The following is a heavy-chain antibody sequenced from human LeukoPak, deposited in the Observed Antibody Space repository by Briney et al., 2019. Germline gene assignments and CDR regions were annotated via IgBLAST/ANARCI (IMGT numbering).Heavy chain of an antibody. CDR2: ISSSSSYI. J-gene: IGHJ4*02. CDR1: GFTFSSYS. V-gene: IGHV3-21*01. D-gene: IGHD6-13*01. CDR3: ARSSTAAAVPYFDY. Sequence: GGSLRLSCAASGFTFSSYSMNWVRQAPGKGLEWVSSISSSSSYIYYADSAKGRFTISRDNAKNSLYLQMDSLRAEDTAVYYCARSSTAAAVPYFDYWGQGTLVTVSS.